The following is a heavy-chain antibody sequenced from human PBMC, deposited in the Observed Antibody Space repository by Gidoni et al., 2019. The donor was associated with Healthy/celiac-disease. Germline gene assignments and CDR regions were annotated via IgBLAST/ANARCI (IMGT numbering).Heavy chain of an antibody. D-gene: IGHD2-8*01. V-gene: IGHV4-59*01. CDR3: ARGTLSVSYFDY. J-gene: IGHJ4*02. CDR2: LYYSGST. Sequence: HVHLQASGRGLLKPSETLSLTCTVPGGSISSYYWSWIRQPPGKGLEWIGYLYYSGSTNYNPSLKSRVTISVDTSKNQFSLKLSSVTAADTAVYYCARGTLSVSYFDYWGQGTLVTVSS. CDR1: GGSISSYY.